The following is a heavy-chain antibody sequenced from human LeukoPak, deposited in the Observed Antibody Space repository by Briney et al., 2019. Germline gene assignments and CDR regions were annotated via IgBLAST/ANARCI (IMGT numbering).Heavy chain of an antibody. J-gene: IGHJ4*02. D-gene: IGHD1-26*01. CDR3: ARVTGSSLSDY. V-gene: IGHV3-21*01. CDR1: GFTFSSYS. CDR2: ISSSSSYI. Sequence: PGGSLRLSCAASGFTFSSYSMNWVRQAPGKGLEWASSISSSSSYIYYADSVKGRFTISRDNAKNSLYLQMNSLRAEDTAVYYCARVTGSSLSDYWGQGTLVTVSS.